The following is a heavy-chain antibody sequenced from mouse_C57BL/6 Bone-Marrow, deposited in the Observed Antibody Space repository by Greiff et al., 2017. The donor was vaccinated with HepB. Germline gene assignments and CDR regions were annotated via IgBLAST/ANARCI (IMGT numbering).Heavy chain of an antibody. CDR1: GFNIKDYY. V-gene: IGHV14-2*01. J-gene: IGHJ1*03. CDR2: IDPEDGET. Sequence: VTLKESGAELVKPGASVKLSCTASGFNIKDYYMHWVKQRTEQGLEWIGRIDPEDGETKYAPKFQGKATITADTSSNTAYLQLSSLTSEDTAVYYCARITTVPWYFDVWGTGTTVTVSS. CDR3: ARITTVPWYFDV. D-gene: IGHD1-1*01.